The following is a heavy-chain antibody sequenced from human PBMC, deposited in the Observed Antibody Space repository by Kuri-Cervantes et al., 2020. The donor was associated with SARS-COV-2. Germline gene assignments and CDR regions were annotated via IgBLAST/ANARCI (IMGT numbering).Heavy chain of an antibody. D-gene: IGHD4/OR15-4a*01. CDR3: ARLLGDYGSSSYDVQHYLDY. CDR1: GFIFSGFS. CDR2: ISYDGSKR. Sequence: GESLKISCAASGFIFSGFSMHWVRQAPANGLEWVAIISYDGSKRYYTDSVKGRFTISKDISKNTLYLEMNSLRVEDTAVYYCARLLGDYGSSSYDVQHYLDYWGQGTLVTVSS. V-gene: IGHV3-30-3*01. J-gene: IGHJ4*02.